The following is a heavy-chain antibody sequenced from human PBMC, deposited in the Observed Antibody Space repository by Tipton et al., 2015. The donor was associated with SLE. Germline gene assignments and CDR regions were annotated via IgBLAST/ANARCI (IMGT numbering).Heavy chain of an antibody. V-gene: IGHV4-59*08. J-gene: IGHJ5*02. CDR2: IYYSGTT. Sequence: TLSLTCTVSGTSISSNYWSWIRQSPGKGLEWIGYIYYSGTTNSNPSLKSRVTISLDTSKNQFSLRLNSVTAADTAVYYCARGGHSNSPNWFDPWGQGTLITVSS. CDR1: GTSISSNY. D-gene: IGHD4-11*01. CDR3: ARGGHSNSPNWFDP.